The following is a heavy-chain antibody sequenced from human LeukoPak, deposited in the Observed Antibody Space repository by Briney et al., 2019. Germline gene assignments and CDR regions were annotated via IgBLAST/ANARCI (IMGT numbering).Heavy chain of an antibody. J-gene: IGHJ4*02. CDR2: IYYSVSS. D-gene: IGHD3-22*01. CDR1: GDSISRGGYY. Sequence: SQTLSLTCTVSGDSISRGGYYWSWIRQHPGKGLEWIGYIYYSVSSYYNPSFMSRLTISVDTSKNQFSLKLSSVTAADTAVYYCARGNSSGFRWGLGTLVTVSS. V-gene: IGHV4-31*03. CDR3: ARGNSSGFR.